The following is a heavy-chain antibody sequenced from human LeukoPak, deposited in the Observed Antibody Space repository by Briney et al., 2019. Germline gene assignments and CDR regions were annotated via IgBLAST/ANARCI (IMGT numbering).Heavy chain of an antibody. V-gene: IGHV3-33*01. D-gene: IGHD2-21*01. CDR2: IWNDGSDK. Sequence: GGSLRLSCEASGFTFSSHGMHWVRQPPGKGLEWVAVIWNDGSDKYYGDSVKGRFTVSRDNSKNTLYLQMDSLRAEDTAVYYCARGCGGTPGCYIIDNWGQGTLVTVSS. J-gene: IGHJ4*02. CDR1: GFTFSSHG. CDR3: ARGCGGTPGCYIIDN.